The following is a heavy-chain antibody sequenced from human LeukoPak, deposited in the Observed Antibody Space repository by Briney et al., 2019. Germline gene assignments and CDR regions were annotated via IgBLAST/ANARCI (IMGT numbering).Heavy chain of an antibody. Sequence: SETLSLTCTVSGGSISGHYWTWIRQPPGKGLEWIGQIYYSGRPDYNPSLKSRVTISVDTSKNQLSLKVTSVTGADTAVYYCARFGVDYDMDVWGQGTTVTVSS. CDR1: GGSISGHY. J-gene: IGHJ6*02. CDR3: ARFGVDYDMDV. D-gene: IGHD3-16*01. CDR2: IYYSGRP. V-gene: IGHV4-59*11.